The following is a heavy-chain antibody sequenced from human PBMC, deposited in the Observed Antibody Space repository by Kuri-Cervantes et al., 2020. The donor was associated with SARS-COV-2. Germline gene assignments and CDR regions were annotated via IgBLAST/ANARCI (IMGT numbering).Heavy chain of an antibody. CDR1: GFTFSSYG. J-gene: IGHJ6*03. CDR2: ISYDGSNK. V-gene: IGHV3-30*03. CDR3: ARGGGGSGYYYYYMDV. D-gene: IGHD3-16*01. Sequence: GESLKISCAASGFTFSSYGMHWVRQAPGKGLEWVAVISYDGSNKYYADTVKGRFTISRDNSKNTLYLQMNSPRSEDTAVYYCARGGGGSGYYYYYMDVWGKGTTVTVSS.